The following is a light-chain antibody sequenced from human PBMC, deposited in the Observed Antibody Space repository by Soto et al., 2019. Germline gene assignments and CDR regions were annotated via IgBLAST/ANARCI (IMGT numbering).Light chain of an antibody. V-gene: IGKV3-15*01. CDR1: QNIYSN. CDR3: LKYHNLWA. CDR2: RAS. Sequence: IVMTQSPATLSVSPGXRATLSCRASQNIYSNIAWYQQRPGQAPRLLIYRASTRATGVPARFSGSGSGTEFTLTISSLQSEDFTVYSCLKYHNLWAFGQGTKVDIK. J-gene: IGKJ1*01.